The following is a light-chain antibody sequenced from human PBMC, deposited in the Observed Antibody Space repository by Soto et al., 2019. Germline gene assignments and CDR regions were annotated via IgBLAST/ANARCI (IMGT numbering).Light chain of an antibody. Sequence: QSALTQPASVSGSPGQSITISCTGTSSDVGGYNYVSWYQQHPGKAPKLMIYDVSNRPSGVSNRFSGSKSGNTASLTISGLQAEDEADYYCSSYTSSSHVVGGGTKLTVL. J-gene: IGLJ2*01. CDR2: DVS. CDR1: SSDVGGYNY. V-gene: IGLV2-14*01. CDR3: SSYTSSSHV.